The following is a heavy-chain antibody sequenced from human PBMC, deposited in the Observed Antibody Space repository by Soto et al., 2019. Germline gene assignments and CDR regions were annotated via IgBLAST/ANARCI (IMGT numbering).Heavy chain of an antibody. Sequence: QVQLVQSGAEVKKPGASAKVSCKASGYIFPDYAIHWVRQAPGQRLEWMGWINAANGITNYSQKFQGGVTFTRDTSANTAYMEVTRLKSEDTALYFCARAPRMLYSASRDYFYRYGLDVWGQGTTVTVSS. V-gene: IGHV1-3*01. J-gene: IGHJ6*02. CDR3: ARAPRMLYSASRDYFYRYGLDV. D-gene: IGHD2-8*01. CDR2: INAANGIT. CDR1: GYIFPDYA.